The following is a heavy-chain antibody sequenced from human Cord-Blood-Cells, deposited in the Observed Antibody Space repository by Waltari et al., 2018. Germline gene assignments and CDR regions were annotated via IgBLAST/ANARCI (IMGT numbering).Heavy chain of an antibody. D-gene: IGHD6-19*01. Sequence: EVQLVQSGAEVKKPGATVKISCKVSGYTFTDYYMHWVQQAPGKGLEWVGLVDPEDGETIYAEKFQGGVTITPETSTDTAYMGLSSLRSEDTAVYYCATVLLSSGWTVNWFDPWGQGTLVTVSS. J-gene: IGHJ5*02. CDR3: ATVLLSSGWTVNWFDP. V-gene: IGHV1-69-2*01. CDR2: VDPEDGET. CDR1: GYTFTDYY.